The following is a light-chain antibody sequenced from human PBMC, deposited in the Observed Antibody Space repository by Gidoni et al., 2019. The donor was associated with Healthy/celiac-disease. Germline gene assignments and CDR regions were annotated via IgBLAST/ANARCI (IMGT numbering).Light chain of an antibody. CDR3: QHLT. CDR1: QSVSSY. Sequence: EIVLTQSPATLSLSPGERATLSCRASQSVSSYLAWYQQKPGQAPRLLIYDASNRATGIPARFSGSGSGTDFTLTISSLEPEDFAVYYCQHLTGGGGTKVEIK. V-gene: IGKV3-11*01. CDR2: DAS. J-gene: IGKJ4*01.